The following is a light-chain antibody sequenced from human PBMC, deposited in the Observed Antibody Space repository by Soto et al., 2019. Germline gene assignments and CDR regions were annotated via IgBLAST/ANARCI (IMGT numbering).Light chain of an antibody. CDR2: GAS. V-gene: IGKV3-20*01. Sequence: DIVLTQSPGTLSLSPGERATLSCRASQSVSSSYLAWYQQKPGQAPRILIYGASIRATGIRDRFSGSGSGTDFTLTISRLEPEDFAVYYWQQYGSSPLTFGGGTKVEIK. J-gene: IGKJ4*01. CDR1: QSVSSSY. CDR3: QQYGSSPLT.